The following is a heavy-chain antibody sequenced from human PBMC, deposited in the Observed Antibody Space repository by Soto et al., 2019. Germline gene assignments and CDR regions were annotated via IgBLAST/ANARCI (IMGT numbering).Heavy chain of an antibody. J-gene: IGHJ5*02. Sequence: GASVKVSCKASGGTLSNYAITWVRQAPGQGLEWMGGIIPFFGTTNYAQKFQGRVTITADESTGTAYMELNSLRSDDTAVYYCARSMTAAGHNWFDPWGQGTLVTVSS. CDR3: ARSMTAAGHNWFDP. CDR1: GGTLSNYA. CDR2: IIPFFGTT. D-gene: IGHD6-13*01. V-gene: IGHV1-69*13.